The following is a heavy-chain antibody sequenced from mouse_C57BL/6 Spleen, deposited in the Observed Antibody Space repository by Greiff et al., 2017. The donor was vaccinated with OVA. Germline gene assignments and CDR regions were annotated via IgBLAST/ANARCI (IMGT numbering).Heavy chain of an antibody. V-gene: IGHV1-53*01. CDR3: ARGGYSSNYVWYFDV. D-gene: IGHD2-5*01. CDR1: GYTFTSYW. Sequence: QVQLQQSGTELVKPGASVKLSCKASGYTFTSYWMHWVKQRPGQGLEWIGNINPSNGGTNYNEKFKSKATLTVDKSSSTAYMQLSSLTSEDSAVYYCARGGYSSNYVWYFDVWGTGTTVTVSS. CDR2: INPSNGGT. J-gene: IGHJ1*03.